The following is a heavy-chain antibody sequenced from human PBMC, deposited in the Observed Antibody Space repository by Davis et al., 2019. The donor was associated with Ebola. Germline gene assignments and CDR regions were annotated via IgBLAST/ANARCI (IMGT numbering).Heavy chain of an antibody. V-gene: IGHV3-30*04. CDR2: ISYDGSNK. J-gene: IGHJ5*02. CDR3: ARGDGYNFFVR. Sequence: GESLKISCAASGFTFSSYAMHWVRQAPGKGLEWVAVISYDGSNKYYADSVKGRFTISRDNSKNTLYLQMNSLRAEDTAVYYCARGDGYNFFVRWGQGTLVTVSS. CDR1: GFTFSSYA. D-gene: IGHD5-24*01.